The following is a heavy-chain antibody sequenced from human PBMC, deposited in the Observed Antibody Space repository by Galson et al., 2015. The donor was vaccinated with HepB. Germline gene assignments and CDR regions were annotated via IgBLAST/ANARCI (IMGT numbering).Heavy chain of an antibody. D-gene: IGHD4-23*01. Sequence: SVKVSCKASGYTFTSYYMHWVRQAPGQGLEWMGIINPSGGSTSYAQKLQGRVTMTRDTSTSTVYMELSSLRSEDTAVYYCARDYRPGNYGGNSNYYYGMDVWGQGTTVTVSS. CDR2: INPSGGST. CDR3: ARDYRPGNYGGNSNYYYGMDV. V-gene: IGHV1-46*04. J-gene: IGHJ6*02. CDR1: GYTFTSYY.